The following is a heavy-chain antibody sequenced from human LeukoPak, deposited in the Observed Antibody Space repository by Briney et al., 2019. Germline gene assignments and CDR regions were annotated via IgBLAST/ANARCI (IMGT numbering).Heavy chain of an antibody. J-gene: IGHJ2*01. CDR2: IFYSGTT. V-gene: IGHV4-61*01. CDR3: ARDRAMVADWYFDL. CDR1: GASISSASYY. D-gene: IGHD5-18*01. Sequence: SETLSLTCTVSGASISSASYYWAWIRQPPGKGLEWVGYIFYSGTTNYNPSLKSRVTISVDTSKNQFSLKLSSVTAADTAVYYCARDRAMVADWYFDLWGRGTLVTVSS.